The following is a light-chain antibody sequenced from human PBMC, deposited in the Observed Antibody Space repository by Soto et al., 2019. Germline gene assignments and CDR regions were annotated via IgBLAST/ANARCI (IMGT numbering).Light chain of an antibody. V-gene: IGKV1-12*01. CDR1: QGISSW. CDR3: QQYGSSPTWT. Sequence: DIQMTQSTSSVCAAVGDSGTITWPASQGISSWLAWYQQNPGKAPKLLIYAASSLQSGVPSRFSGSGSGTDFTLTISSLQPEDFAVYYCQQYGSSPTWTFGQGTKVDNK. CDR2: AAS. J-gene: IGKJ1*01.